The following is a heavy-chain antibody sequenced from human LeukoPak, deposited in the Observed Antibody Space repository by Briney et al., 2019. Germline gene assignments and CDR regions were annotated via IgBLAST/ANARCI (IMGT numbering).Heavy chain of an antibody. V-gene: IGHV3-21*01. D-gene: IGHD2-15*01. CDR1: GFTFSSYS. Sequence: GGSLRLSCAASGFTFSSYSMNWVRQAPGKGLEWVSSISSSSSYIYYADSVKGRFTISRDNAKNSLYLQMNSLRAEDTAVYYCARGVFHTGYCSGGSCPRPFDYWGQGTLVTVSS. CDR2: ISSSSSYI. J-gene: IGHJ4*02. CDR3: ARGVFHTGYCSGGSCPRPFDY.